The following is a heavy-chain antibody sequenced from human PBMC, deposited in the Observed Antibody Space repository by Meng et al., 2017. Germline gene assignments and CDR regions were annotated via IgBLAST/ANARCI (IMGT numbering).Heavy chain of an antibody. CDR2: IYYSGST. CDR1: GWSCRGYY. Sequence: VQLQQWGAGLLKPSETLSLTCAVYGWSCRGYYWSWIRQPPGKGLEWIGYIYYSGSTNYNPSLKSRVTISVDTSKNQFSLKLSSVTAADTAVYYCARDCSGGSCYSIGVWGQGTLVTVSS. J-gene: IGHJ4*02. D-gene: IGHD2-15*01. CDR3: ARDCSGGSCYSIGV. V-gene: IGHV4-34*11.